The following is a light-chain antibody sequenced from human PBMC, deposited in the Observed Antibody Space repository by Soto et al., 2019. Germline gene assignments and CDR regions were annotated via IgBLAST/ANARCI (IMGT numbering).Light chain of an antibody. Sequence: DIQMTQSPSTLSASVGDRVTITCRASQSISSWLAWYQQKPGKAPKLLIYDASSLESGVTSRFSGSGSSTEFTLTISSLQPDDFETYSCQQYKRYYYNCGQATEVDI. J-gene: IGKJ2*01. CDR2: DAS. CDR1: QSISSW. V-gene: IGKV1-5*01. CDR3: QQYKRYYYN.